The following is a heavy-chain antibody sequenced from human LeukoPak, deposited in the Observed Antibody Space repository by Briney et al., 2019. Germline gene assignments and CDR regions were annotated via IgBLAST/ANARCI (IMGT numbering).Heavy chain of an antibody. V-gene: IGHV1-18*01. CDR3: ARAATGYYTSRRGWFDP. Sequence: ASVKVSCKAAGYTFSSYDISWVRQAPGQGLEWMGWISDSGGTTNYAQKLQGRVTMTTDTSTSTAYMELRSLRSDDTAIYYCARAATGYYTSRRGWFDPWGQGTLVTVSS. CDR2: ISDSGGTT. CDR1: GYTFSSYD. D-gene: IGHD3-10*01. J-gene: IGHJ5*02.